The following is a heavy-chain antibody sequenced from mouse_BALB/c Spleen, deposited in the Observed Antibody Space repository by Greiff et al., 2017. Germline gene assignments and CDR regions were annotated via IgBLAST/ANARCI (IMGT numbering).Heavy chain of an antibody. V-gene: IGHV3-8*02. CDR2: ISYSGST. Sequence: EVQLVESGPSLVKPSQTLSLTCSVTGDSITSGYWNWIRKFPGNKLEYMGYISYSGSTYYNPSLKSRISITRDTSKNQYYLQLNSVTTEDTATYYCARWGSGYWYFDVWGAGTTVTVSS. J-gene: IGHJ1*01. CDR1: GDSITSGY. CDR3: ARWGSGYWYFDV.